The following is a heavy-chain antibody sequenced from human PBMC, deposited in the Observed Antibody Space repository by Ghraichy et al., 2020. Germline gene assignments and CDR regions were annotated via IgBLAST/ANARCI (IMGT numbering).Heavy chain of an antibody. J-gene: IGHJ4*02. Sequence: SETLSLTCTVSGGSISSSGYYWGWFRQPPGEGLEWIGSIYYTGNTDYNPSLKSRVTISIDTSRNHFSLSLSSVTAADTAVYYCATHPRSRGVVPPGFLFDYWGQGTLVTVSS. CDR3: ATHPRSRGVVPPGFLFDY. CDR1: GGSISSSGYY. D-gene: IGHD2-2*01. V-gene: IGHV4-39*02. CDR2: IYYTGNT.